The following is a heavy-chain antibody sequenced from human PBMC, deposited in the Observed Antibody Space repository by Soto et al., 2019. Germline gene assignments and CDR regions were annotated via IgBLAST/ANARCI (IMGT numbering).Heavy chain of an antibody. CDR3: ARENYNWFDP. CDR1: GFTFSDYY. CDR2: ISSSGNTI. V-gene: IGHV3-11*01. Sequence: WGSMRLSCAASGFTFSDYYMSWIRQNPGKGLEWVSYISSSGNTIYYADSVKGRFTISRDNAKNSLYLQMNSLRAEDTAVYYCARENYNWFDPWGQGTLVTVSS. J-gene: IGHJ5*02.